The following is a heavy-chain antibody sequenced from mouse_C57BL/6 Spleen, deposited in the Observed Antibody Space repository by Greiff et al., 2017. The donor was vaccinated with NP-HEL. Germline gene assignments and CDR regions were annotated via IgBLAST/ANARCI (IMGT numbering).Heavy chain of an antibody. CDR1: GYTFTSYD. Sequence: VQLQESGPELVKPGASVKLSCKASGYTFTSYDINWVKERPGQGLEWIGWIYPRDGSTKYNEKFKGKATLTVDTSSSTAYMELHSLTSEDSAVYFCARGGAMDYWGQGTSVTVSS. V-gene: IGHV1-85*01. CDR2: IYPRDGST. J-gene: IGHJ4*01. CDR3: ARGGAMDY.